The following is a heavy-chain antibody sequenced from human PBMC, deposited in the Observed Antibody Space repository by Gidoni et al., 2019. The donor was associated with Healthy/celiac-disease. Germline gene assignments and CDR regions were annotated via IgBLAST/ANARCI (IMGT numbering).Heavy chain of an antibody. J-gene: IGHJ4*02. CDR2: IYYSGST. Sequence: QLQLQASGPGLVKPSETLSLTCTVSGGSISSSSYYWGWIRQPPGKGLEGIGSIYYSGSTYYNPSLKSRVTISVDTSKNQFSLKLSSVTAADTAVYYCARVSYSSSAGDYWGQGTLVTVSS. CDR1: GGSISSSSYY. V-gene: IGHV4-39*01. CDR3: ARVSYSSSAGDY. D-gene: IGHD6-6*01.